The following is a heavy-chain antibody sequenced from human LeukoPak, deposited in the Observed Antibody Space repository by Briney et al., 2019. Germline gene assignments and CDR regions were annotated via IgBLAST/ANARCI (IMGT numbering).Heavy chain of an antibody. Sequence: GGSLRLSCSASGFTFSNFALTWLRQAPGKGLEWVSTISGPGSATYYANSVQGRFIIFRDNSKNTLYVQMNSLRAEDTAIYYCAKPGGPGIAARGAFDLWGQGTLVTVSS. V-gene: IGHV3-23*01. J-gene: IGHJ3*01. CDR3: AKPGGPGIAARGAFDL. D-gene: IGHD6-25*01. CDR2: ISGPGSAT. CDR1: GFTFSNFA.